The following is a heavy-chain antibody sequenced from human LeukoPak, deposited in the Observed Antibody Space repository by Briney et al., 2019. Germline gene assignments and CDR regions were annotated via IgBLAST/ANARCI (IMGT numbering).Heavy chain of an antibody. D-gene: IGHD6-13*01. CDR1: GGSISSYY. Sequence: SETLSLTCTVSGGSISSYYWSWIRQPPGKGLEWIGYIYYSGSTNYNPSLKSRVTISVDTSKNQFSLKLSSVTAADTAVYYCARWTAAAGPYYYFDYWGQGTLVTASS. J-gene: IGHJ4*02. V-gene: IGHV4-59*01. CDR2: IYYSGST. CDR3: ARWTAAAGPYYYFDY.